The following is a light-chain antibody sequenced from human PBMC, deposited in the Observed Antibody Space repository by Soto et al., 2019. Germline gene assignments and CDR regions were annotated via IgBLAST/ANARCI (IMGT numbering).Light chain of an antibody. J-gene: IGLJ2*01. CDR2: DVS. V-gene: IGLV2-14*01. Sequence: QSALTQPASVSGSPGQSITISCTATSSDFGSYNFVSWYQQHPGEVPKLMIYDVSNRPSGVSNRFSGSKSGNSASLTISGLQAEDEADYYWSSYTTSSIVVFGGGTKLTVL. CDR3: SSYTTSSIVV. CDR1: SSDFGSYNF.